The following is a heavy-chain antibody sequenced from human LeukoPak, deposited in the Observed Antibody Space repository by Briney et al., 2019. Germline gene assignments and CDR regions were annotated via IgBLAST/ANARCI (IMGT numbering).Heavy chain of an antibody. CDR1: GFTFSSYS. V-gene: IGHV3-21*01. D-gene: IGHD3-22*01. Sequence: PGKSLRLSCAASGFTFSSYSMNWVRQAPGKGLEWVSSISSSSSYIYYADSVKGRFTISRDNAKNSLYLQMNSLRAEDTAVYYCARDLSTPPYYYDSSHPYYFDYWGQGTLVTVSS. J-gene: IGHJ4*02. CDR2: ISSSSSYI. CDR3: ARDLSTPPYYYDSSHPYYFDY.